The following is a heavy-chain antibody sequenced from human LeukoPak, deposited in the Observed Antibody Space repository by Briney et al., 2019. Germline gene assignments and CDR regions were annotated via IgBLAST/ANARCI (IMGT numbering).Heavy chain of an antibody. J-gene: IGHJ6*02. CDR1: GFTFGDYA. Sequence: GGSLRLSCTASGFTFGDYAMSWVRQAPGKGLEWVGFIRSKAYGGTTEYAASVKGRFTISRDDSKSIAYLQMNSLRAEDTAVYYCARLVRSGSYPYYYYAMDVWGQGTTVTVSS. V-gene: IGHV3-49*04. CDR3: ARLVRSGSYPYYYYAMDV. CDR2: IRSKAYGGTT. D-gene: IGHD1-26*01.